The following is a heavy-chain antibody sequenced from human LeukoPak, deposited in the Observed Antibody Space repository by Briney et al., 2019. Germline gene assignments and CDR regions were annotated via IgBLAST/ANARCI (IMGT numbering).Heavy chain of an antibody. CDR1: GFTFSGSA. Sequence: GGSLRLSCAASGFTFSGSAMPWVRQASGKGLEWVGRIRSKANSYATAYAASVKGRFTISRDDSKNTAYLQMNSLKTEDTAVYYCTRYYYDSSGYFDHYYYGMDVWGQGTTVTVSS. D-gene: IGHD3-22*01. J-gene: IGHJ6*02. CDR3: TRYYYDSSGYFDHYYYGMDV. V-gene: IGHV3-73*01. CDR2: IRSKANSYAT.